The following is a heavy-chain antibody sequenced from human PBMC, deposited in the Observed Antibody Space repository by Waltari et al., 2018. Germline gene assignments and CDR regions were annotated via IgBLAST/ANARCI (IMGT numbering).Heavy chain of an antibody. D-gene: IGHD6-13*01. J-gene: IGHJ3*02. CDR1: GGSFSTYA. CDR3: ARGGLYGQQLLESAFEI. V-gene: IGHV1-69*05. Sequence: QVQLVQSGAEVKKPGSSVKVSCKASGGSFSTYAITWVRHAPGQGFELMGGIIPMFETANYAQKFQERVTITTDGSMTTAYMELSSLTSEDTAVYYCARGGLYGQQLLESAFEIWGQGTKVTVAS. CDR2: IIPMFETA.